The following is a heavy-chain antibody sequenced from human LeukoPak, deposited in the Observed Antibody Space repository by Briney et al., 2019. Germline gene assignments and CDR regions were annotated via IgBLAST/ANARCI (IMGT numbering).Heavy chain of an antibody. CDR3: AKDGYNYYDRSGYYYSPYYFDY. CDR2: ITGSGGST. Sequence: GGSLRLSCAASGLTFSNYAMSWVRQAPGKGLEWVSAITGSGGSTNSADSVKGRFTISRDNSKNTLYLQMNSLRAEDTAVYYCAKDGYNYYDRSGYYYSPYYFDYWAQETLVTVSS. V-gene: IGHV3-23*01. CDR1: GLTFSNYA. J-gene: IGHJ4*02. D-gene: IGHD3-22*01.